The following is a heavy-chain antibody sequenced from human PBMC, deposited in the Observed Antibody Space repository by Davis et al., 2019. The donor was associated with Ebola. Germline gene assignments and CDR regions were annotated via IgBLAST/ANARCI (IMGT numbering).Heavy chain of an antibody. CDR1: GGSISSGGYY. CDR3: ARSTVTIYYFDY. Sequence: PSETLSLTCTVSGGSISSGGYYWSWIRQHPGKGLEWIGYIYYSGSTNYNPSLKSRVTISVDTSKNQFSLKLSSVTAADTAVYYCARSTVTIYYFDYWGQGTLVTVSS. V-gene: IGHV4-61*08. D-gene: IGHD4-17*01. CDR2: IYYSGST. J-gene: IGHJ4*02.